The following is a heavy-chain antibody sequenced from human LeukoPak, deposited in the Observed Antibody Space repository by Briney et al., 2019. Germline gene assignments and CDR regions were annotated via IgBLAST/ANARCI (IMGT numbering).Heavy chain of an antibody. J-gene: IGHJ4*02. CDR2: ISASSSNI. Sequence: PGGSLRLSCAASGFTFSTYSMNWVRQAPGKGLEWASYISASSSNIYYADSVKARFTISRDNAKDSLYLQMNSLRAEDTAVYYCVRGHYYDSSGYWGFDYWGQGTLLTVSS. D-gene: IGHD3-22*01. CDR1: GFTFSTYS. V-gene: IGHV3-48*01. CDR3: VRGHYYDSSGYWGFDY.